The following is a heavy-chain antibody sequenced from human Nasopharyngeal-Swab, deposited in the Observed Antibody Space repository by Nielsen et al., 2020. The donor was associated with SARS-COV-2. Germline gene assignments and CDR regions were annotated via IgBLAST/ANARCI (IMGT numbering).Heavy chain of an antibody. CDR3: ARGISGVVPAPILGVGPYYHYYSVDV. D-gene: IGHD2-2*01. J-gene: IGHJ6*03. V-gene: IGHV4-34*01. CDR2: VSHGGGT. CDR1: GGSFSGHQ. Sequence: SETLSLTFAVYGGSFSGHQWSWVRQPPGKGLEWIGEVSHGGGTNYNPSLKSRVTISVDTSKNQFSLKVTSVTAADTAVYYCARGISGVVPAPILGVGPYYHYYSVDVWGKGTTVTVSS.